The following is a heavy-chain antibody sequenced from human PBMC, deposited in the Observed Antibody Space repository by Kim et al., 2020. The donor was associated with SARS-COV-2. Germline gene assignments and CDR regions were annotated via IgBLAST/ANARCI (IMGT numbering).Heavy chain of an antibody. CDR3: ARVSTGVDY. D-gene: IGHD3-10*01. J-gene: IGHJ4*02. CDR2: IYYTGST. Sequence: SETLSLTCTVSGGSISSYYWSWLRQPPGKGLELIGYIYYTGSTNYNPSLKSRDTISVDTSKNHFSLKLSSVTAADTAAYYCARVSTGVDYWGQGTLGTVSS. CDR1: GGSISSYY. V-gene: IGHV4-59*13.